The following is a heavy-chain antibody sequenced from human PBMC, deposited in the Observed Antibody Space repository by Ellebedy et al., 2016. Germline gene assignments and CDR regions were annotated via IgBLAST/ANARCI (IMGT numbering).Heavy chain of an antibody. CDR1: GGSISSGGYY. V-gene: IGHV4-31*03. J-gene: IGHJ4*02. D-gene: IGHD3-10*01. Sequence: SETLSLXXTVSGGSISSGGYYWSWIRQHPGKGLEWIGYIYYSGSTYYNPSLKSRVTISVDTSKNQFSLKLSSVTAADTAVYYCARGTEGDYYGTANPSFDYWGQGTLVTVSS. CDR3: ARGTEGDYYGTANPSFDY. CDR2: IYYSGST.